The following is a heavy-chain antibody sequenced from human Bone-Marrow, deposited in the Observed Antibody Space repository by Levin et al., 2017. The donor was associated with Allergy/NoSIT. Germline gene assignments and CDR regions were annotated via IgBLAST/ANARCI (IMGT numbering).Heavy chain of an antibody. CDR1: DGSISSGGYS. V-gene: IGHV4-31*03. Sequence: LRLSCTVSDGSISSGGYSWNWIRQHPGKGLEWIGYIYYSGSTFYNPSLKSRFTISIDASKNQFSLRLSSVTAADTAVYYCARESLNRGVRWFDPWGQGTLVTVSS. CDR2: IYYSGST. J-gene: IGHJ5*02. D-gene: IGHD3-10*01. CDR3: ARESLNRGVRWFDP.